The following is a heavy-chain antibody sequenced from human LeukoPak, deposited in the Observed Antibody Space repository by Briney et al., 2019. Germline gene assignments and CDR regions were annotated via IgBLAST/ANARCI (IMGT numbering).Heavy chain of an antibody. Sequence: SQTLSLTCTVSGGSISSGDYYWSWIRQPPGKGLEWIGYIYNSGSTYYNPSLKSRVTISVDTSKNQFSLKLSSVTAADTAVYYCARGFDCSSTSCLWFDPWGQGTLVTVSS. D-gene: IGHD2-2*01. V-gene: IGHV4-30-4*01. J-gene: IGHJ5*02. CDR3: ARGFDCSSTSCLWFDP. CDR1: GGSISSGDYY. CDR2: IYNSGST.